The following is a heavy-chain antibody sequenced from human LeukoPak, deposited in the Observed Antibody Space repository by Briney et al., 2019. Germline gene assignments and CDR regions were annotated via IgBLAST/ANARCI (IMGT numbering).Heavy chain of an antibody. CDR3: ARVCITMIVAQFTPSKYYYMDV. D-gene: IGHD3-22*01. CDR1: GFTFSSYS. V-gene: IGHV3-48*04. CDR2: ISSSGSTI. Sequence: PGGSLRLSCAASGFTFSSYSMNWVRQAPGKGLEWVSYISSSGSTIYYADSVKGRFTISRDNAKNSLYLQMNSLRAEDTAVYYCARVCITMIVAQFTPSKYYYMDVWGKGTTVTVSS. J-gene: IGHJ6*03.